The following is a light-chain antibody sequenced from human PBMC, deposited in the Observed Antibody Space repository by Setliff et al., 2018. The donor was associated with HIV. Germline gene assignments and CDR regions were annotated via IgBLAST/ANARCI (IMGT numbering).Light chain of an antibody. CDR1: SGHSSSA. CDR3: QTWGTGIRV. J-gene: IGLJ1*01. Sequence: QLVLTQSPSASASLGASVKLTCTLSSGHSSSAIAWHQQQPGKGPRFLMKLNNDGSHAKGDGIPDRFSGSSSGAERYLTISSLQSDDEADYYCQTWGTGIRVFGTGTKV. CDR2: LNNDGSH. V-gene: IGLV4-69*01.